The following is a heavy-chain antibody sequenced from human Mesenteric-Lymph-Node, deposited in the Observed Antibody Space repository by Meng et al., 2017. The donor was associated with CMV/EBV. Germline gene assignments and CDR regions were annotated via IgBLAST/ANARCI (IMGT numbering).Heavy chain of an antibody. Sequence: SETLSLTCTVSGGSISSYYWSWIRQPAGKGLEWIGRIYTSGSTNYNPSLKSRVTMSVDTSKNQFSLNLSSVTAADTAVYYCARDKSGNYYLGLPFDIWGQGTMVTVSS. CDR2: IYTSGST. CDR1: GGSISSYY. J-gene: IGHJ3*02. CDR3: ARDKSGNYYLGLPFDI. D-gene: IGHD1-26*01. V-gene: IGHV4-4*07.